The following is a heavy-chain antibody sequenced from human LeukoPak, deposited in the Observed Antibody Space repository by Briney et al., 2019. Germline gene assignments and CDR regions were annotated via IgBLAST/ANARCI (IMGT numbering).Heavy chain of an antibody. V-gene: IGHV3-23*01. CDR1: GFTFSSYG. J-gene: IGHJ6*04. CDR3: AELGITMIGGV. Sequence: GGTLRLSCAASGFTFSSYGMSWVRQAPGKGLEWVSAISGSGGSTYYADSVKGRFTISRDNSKNSLYLQMNSLRAEDTAVYYCAELGITMIGGVWGKGTTVTISS. D-gene: IGHD3-10*02. CDR2: ISGSGGST.